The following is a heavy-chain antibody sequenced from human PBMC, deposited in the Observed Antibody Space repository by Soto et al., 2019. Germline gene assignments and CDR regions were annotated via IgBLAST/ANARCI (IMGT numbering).Heavy chain of an antibody. CDR1: GFIFSNYA. Sequence: EVQLLESGGALVQPGGSLRLSCAASGFIFSNYAMRWVRQAPGKGLEWVSAISASSTTIYYADPVKDRFTISRDNSKNTLYLQMNNLRAEDTAVYYCAKGLMKWTNTVYGMDVWGQGTTVTVSS. CDR2: ISASSTTI. D-gene: IGHD4-17*01. J-gene: IGHJ6*02. CDR3: AKGLMKWTNTVYGMDV. V-gene: IGHV3-23*01.